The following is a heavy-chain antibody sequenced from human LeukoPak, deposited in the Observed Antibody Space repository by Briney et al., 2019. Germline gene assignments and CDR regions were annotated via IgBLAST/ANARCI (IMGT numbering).Heavy chain of an antibody. CDR3: ARDGAHCGGDCYKDY. J-gene: IGHJ4*02. D-gene: IGHD2-21*02. V-gene: IGHV4-59*01. CDR1: GGSISSYY. Sequence: SETLSLTCTVSGGSISSYYWSWIRQPPGKGLEWIGYIYYSGSTNYNPSLKSRVTISVDTSKNQFSLKLSSVTAADTAVYYCARDGAHCGGDCYKDYWGQGTLVTVSS. CDR2: IYYSGST.